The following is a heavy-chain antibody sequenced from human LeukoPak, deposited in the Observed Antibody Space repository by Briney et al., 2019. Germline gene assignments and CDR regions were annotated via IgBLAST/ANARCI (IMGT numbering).Heavy chain of an antibody. D-gene: IGHD5-24*01. V-gene: IGHV3-9*03. CDR2: ISWNSGYI. CDR1: GFTFDDYA. CDR3: ARGTATGGRLDY. J-gene: IGHJ4*02. Sequence: TGGSLRLSCAAYGFTFDDYAMHWVRLVPGEGLEWVSGISWNSGYIGYADSVRGRFTLSRDNAKNSLYLQMNSLRPEDMALYYCARGTATGGRLDYWGQGTLVTVSS.